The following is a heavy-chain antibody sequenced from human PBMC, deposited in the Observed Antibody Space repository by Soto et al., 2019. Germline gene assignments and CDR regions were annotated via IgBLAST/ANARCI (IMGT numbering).Heavy chain of an antibody. J-gene: IGHJ4*02. V-gene: IGHV3-23*01. CDR2: LSYSGSST. CDR1: GFTFSSYA. D-gene: IGHD3-22*01. Sequence: EVQLLESGGGLVQPGGSLRLSCAASGFTFSSYAMSWVRQAPGKGLEWVSGLSYSGSSTYYADSVKGRFTISRDKSKNTLYLQMDSLRAEDTAVYYCAKDGPDSSGRWGFDYWGQGTLVTVSS. CDR3: AKDGPDSSGRWGFDY.